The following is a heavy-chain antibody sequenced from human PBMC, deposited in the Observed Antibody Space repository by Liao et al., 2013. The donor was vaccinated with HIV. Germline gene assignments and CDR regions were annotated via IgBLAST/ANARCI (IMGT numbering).Heavy chain of an antibody. CDR2: IYYSGST. V-gene: IGHV4-39*07. CDR1: GGSISSSSYY. CDR3: ARGGFYDFWSVDAFDI. D-gene: IGHD3-3*01. J-gene: IGHJ3*02. Sequence: QLQLQESGPGLVKPSETLSLTCTVSGGSISSSSYYWGWIRQPPGKGLEWIGSIYYSGSTYYNPSLKSRVTISVDTSKNQFSLKLSSVTAADTAVYYCARGGFYDFWSVDAFDIWGQGTMVTVSS.